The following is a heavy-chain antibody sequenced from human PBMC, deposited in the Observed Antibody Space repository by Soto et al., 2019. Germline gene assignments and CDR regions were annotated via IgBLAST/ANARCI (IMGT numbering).Heavy chain of an antibody. Sequence: ASVKVSCKASGGTFSSYAISWVRQAPGQGLEWMGGIIPIFGTANYAQKFQGRVTITADESTSTAYMELGSLRSEDTAVYYCARDKAARIEPLFDYWGQGTLVTVYS. CDR3: ARDKAARIEPLFDY. CDR2: IIPIFGTA. V-gene: IGHV1-69*13. D-gene: IGHD6-6*01. J-gene: IGHJ4*02. CDR1: GGTFSSYA.